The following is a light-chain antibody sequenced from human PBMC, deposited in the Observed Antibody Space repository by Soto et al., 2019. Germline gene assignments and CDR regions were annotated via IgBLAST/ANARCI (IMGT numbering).Light chain of an antibody. CDR2: KVS. J-gene: IGKJ2*02. Sequence: DVVMTQSPLSLPVTLGQPASISCRSSQSLVYSDGNTYLNWFQQRPGQSPRRLVSKVSNRDSGVPDRFSGIGSGTDFTLIISRVEVEDVGVYYFMQGTHWYRTFGQATKLDIK. CDR3: MQGTHWYRT. V-gene: IGKV2-30*01. CDR1: QSLVYSDGNTY.